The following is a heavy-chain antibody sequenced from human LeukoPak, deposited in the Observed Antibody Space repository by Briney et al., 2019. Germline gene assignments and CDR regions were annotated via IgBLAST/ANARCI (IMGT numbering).Heavy chain of an antibody. J-gene: IGHJ6*03. Sequence: GGSLRLSCAASGFTFSDYYMSWIRQAPGKGLEWVSYISSSGSTIYYADSVKGRFTISRDNAKNSLYLQMNSLRAEDTAVYYCARDTRMVRGVIFYYYYYMDVWGKGTTVTISS. CDR2: ISSSGSTI. D-gene: IGHD3-10*01. CDR3: ARDTRMVRGVIFYYYYYMDV. CDR1: GFTFSDYY. V-gene: IGHV3-11*01.